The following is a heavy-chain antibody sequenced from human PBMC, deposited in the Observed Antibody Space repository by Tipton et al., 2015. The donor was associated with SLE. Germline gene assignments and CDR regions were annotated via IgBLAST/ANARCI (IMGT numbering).Heavy chain of an antibody. J-gene: IGHJ5*01. D-gene: IGHD1-1*01. Sequence: TLSLTCSVSGVSISSGTYYWSWIRQPAGKGLEWIGRIHSSGTTNYISSLKSRVTISRDTSLNQFYLNLSSVTAADAAVYYCATGHFDFWGQGRLVTVSS. CDR3: ATGHFDF. CDR2: IHSSGTT. CDR1: GVSISSGTYY. V-gene: IGHV4-61*02.